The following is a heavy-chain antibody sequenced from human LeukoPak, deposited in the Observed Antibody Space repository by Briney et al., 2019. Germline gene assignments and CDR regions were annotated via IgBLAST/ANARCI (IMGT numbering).Heavy chain of an antibody. CDR3: ASYLFSQRYFDL. J-gene: IGHJ2*01. D-gene: IGHD3-9*01. Sequence: SETLSLTCTVSGGSLSSGGYYWSWIRQHPGKGLEWIGYINYSGSTYYNPSRKSRVTISVDTSKNQFSLKLSSVTAADTAVYYCASYLFSQRYFDLWGRGTLVTVSS. CDR1: GGSLSSGGYY. CDR2: INYSGST. V-gene: IGHV4-31*03.